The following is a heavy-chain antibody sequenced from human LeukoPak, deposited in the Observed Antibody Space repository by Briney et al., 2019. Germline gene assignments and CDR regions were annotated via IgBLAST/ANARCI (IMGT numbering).Heavy chain of an antibody. CDR2: IIPILGIA. D-gene: IGHD2-15*01. Sequence: SVKVSCKASGYTFTSYYMHWVRQAPGQGLEWMGRIIPILGIANYAQKFQGRVTITADESTSTAYMELSSLNSEDTAVYYCTVHGGSGGSCYGWWGQGTLVTVSS. V-gene: IGHV1-69*02. J-gene: IGHJ4*02. CDR3: TVHGGSGGSCYGW. CDR1: GYTFTSYY.